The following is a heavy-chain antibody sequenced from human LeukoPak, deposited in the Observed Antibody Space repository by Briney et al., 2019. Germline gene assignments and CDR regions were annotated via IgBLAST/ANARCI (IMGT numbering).Heavy chain of an antibody. D-gene: IGHD5-18*01. CDR1: GFTFSSYA. CDR3: VRQGYSYDRGDYYYDGLDI. CDR2: ISHSSTYI. V-gene: IGHV3-21*01. Sequence: PGGSLRLSCAASGFTFSSYAMSWVRQAPGEGLEWVSSISHSSTYIFYADSVKGRFTISRDNAKNSLFVQMNNLRAEDSAVYYCVRQGYSYDRGDYYYDGLDIWGQGTTVTVSS. J-gene: IGHJ6*02.